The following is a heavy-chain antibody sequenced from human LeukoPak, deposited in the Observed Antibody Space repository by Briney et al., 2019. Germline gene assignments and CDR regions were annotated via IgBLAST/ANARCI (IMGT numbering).Heavy chain of an antibody. V-gene: IGHV1-24*01. CDR2: FDPEDGET. Sequence: ASVKVSCKVSGYTLTELSMHWVRQAPGKGLEWMGGFDPEDGETIYAQKFQGRVTITEDTSTDTAYMELSSLRSEDTAVYYCATGELLTYYYYGMDVWGQGTTVTVSS. CDR1: GYTLTELS. J-gene: IGHJ6*02. D-gene: IGHD1-7*01. CDR3: ATGELLTYYYYGMDV.